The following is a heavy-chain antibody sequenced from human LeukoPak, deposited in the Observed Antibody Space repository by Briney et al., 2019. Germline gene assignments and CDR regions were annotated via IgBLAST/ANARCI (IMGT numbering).Heavy chain of an antibody. V-gene: IGHV1-2*02. CDR3: AGVLRVFRVAEGGMDV. CDR1: GYTFTGYY. CDR2: INPNSGDT. D-gene: IGHD3-3*01. J-gene: IGHJ6*02. Sequence: GASVKVSCKASGYTFTGYYMHWVRQAPGQGLEWMGWINPNSGDTNYAQKFQGRVTTTRDTSISTAYMELSRLRSDDTAVYYCAGVLRVFRVAEGGMDVWGQGTTVTVSS.